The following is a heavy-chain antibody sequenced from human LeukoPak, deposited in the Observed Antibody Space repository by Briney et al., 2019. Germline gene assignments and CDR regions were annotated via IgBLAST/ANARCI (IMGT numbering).Heavy chain of an antibody. Sequence: SVKVSCKASGGTFSSYAISWVRQAPGQWLEWMGGIIPIFGTANYAQKFQGRVTITTDESTSTAYMELSSLRSEDTAVYYCALGITGTTDYWGQGTLVTVSS. D-gene: IGHD1-7*01. CDR1: GGTFSSYA. CDR3: ALGITGTTDY. CDR2: IIPIFGTA. J-gene: IGHJ4*02. V-gene: IGHV1-69*05.